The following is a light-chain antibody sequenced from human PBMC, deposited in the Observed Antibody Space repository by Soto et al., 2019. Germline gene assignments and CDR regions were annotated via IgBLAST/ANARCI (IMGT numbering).Light chain of an antibody. J-gene: IGKJ5*01. CDR2: GAS. Sequence: EIVLTQSPCTLSLSPGERATLSCRASQSVSSSYLAWYQQKPGQAPSLLIYGASTRATGIPARFSGSGSGTEFTLTISSLQSEDFAVYYCQQYNNWPLITFGQGTRLEI. CDR1: QSVSSSY. CDR3: QQYNNWPLIT. V-gene: IGKV3-15*01.